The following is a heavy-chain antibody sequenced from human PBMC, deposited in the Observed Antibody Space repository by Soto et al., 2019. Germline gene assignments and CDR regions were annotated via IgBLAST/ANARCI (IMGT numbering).Heavy chain of an antibody. CDR1: GFSLSTSGVG. V-gene: IGHV2-5*02. D-gene: IGHD3-10*01. CDR3: AHIRGGIWFGEYRFDP. J-gene: IGHJ5*02. Sequence: QITLKESGPTLVKPTQTLTLTCTFSGFSLSTSGVGVGWIRQPQGKALEWLALIYWDDDKRYSPSLKSRLTITKDTSKKQVVLTMTNMDPVDTATYYCAHIRGGIWFGEYRFDPLGQGTLVTVSS. CDR2: IYWDDDK.